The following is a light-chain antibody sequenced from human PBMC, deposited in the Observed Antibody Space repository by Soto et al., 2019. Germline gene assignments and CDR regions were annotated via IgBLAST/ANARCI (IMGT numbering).Light chain of an antibody. J-gene: IGLJ1*01. V-gene: IGLV1-40*01. Sequence: QSVLTQPASVSVAPGQRVTISCTGSSSNIGAGYDVHWYQQLPGTAPKLLIYGNSNRPSGVPDRFSGSKSGTSASLAINGLQAEDEADYYCQSYDSSLSVFYVFGTGTKVTVL. CDR1: SSNIGAGYD. CDR2: GNS. CDR3: QSYDSSLSVFYV.